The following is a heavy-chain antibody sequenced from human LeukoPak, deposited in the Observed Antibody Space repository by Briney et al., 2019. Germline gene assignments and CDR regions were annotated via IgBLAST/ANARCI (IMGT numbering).Heavy chain of an antibody. D-gene: IGHD4-11*01. CDR3: ARRPYSNYGLDY. CDR2: IYPGDSDT. CDR1: GSSFTSYW. V-gene: IGHV5-51*01. J-gene: IGHJ4*02. Sequence: GASLQISCQGSGSSFTSYWIGWVRQLPGKGLEWMGIIYPGDSDTRYSPSFQGQVTISADKSISTAYLQWSSLKASDTAMYYCARRPYSNYGLDYWGQGTLVTVSS.